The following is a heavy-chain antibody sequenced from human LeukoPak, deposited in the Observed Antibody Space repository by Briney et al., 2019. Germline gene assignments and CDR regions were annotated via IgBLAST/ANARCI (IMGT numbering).Heavy chain of an antibody. V-gene: IGHV3-73*01. CDR3: TRRNCSSNTCYFDY. J-gene: IGHJ4*02. CDR1: GFSFSGSA. Sequence: GGSLRLSCAASGFSFSGSAMHWVRQASGKGLEWVGRIRSKANSYATAYAASVKDRFTISRDDSKNTAYLQMNSLKTEDTAVYFCTRRNCSSNTCYFDYWGQGTLVTVSS. CDR2: IRSKANSYAT. D-gene: IGHD2-2*01.